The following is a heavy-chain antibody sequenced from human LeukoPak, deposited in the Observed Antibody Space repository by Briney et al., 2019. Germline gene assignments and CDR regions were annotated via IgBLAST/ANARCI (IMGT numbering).Heavy chain of an antibody. CDR3: AKPLTSNWFDP. J-gene: IGHJ5*02. Sequence: GGSLRLSCAASGFTFSSYAMRWVRQAPGKGLGWVSAISGSGGSTYYADSVKGRFTISRDNSKNTLYLQMNSLRAEDTAVDYCAKPLTSNWFDPWGQGTLVTVSS. CDR2: ISGSGGST. CDR1: GFTFSSYA. V-gene: IGHV3-23*01.